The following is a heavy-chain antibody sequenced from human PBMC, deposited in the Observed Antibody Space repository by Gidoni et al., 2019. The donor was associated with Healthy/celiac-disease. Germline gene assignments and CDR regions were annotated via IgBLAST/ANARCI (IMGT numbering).Heavy chain of an antibody. CDR2: ISGSGGST. J-gene: IGHJ3*02. CDR3: AKDRFGGYDPDGAFDI. CDR1: GFTFSSYA. D-gene: IGHD5-12*01. V-gene: IGHV3-23*01. Sequence: EVQLLESGGGLVQPGGSLSLSCAASGFTFSSYAMSWVRQAPGKGLEWVSAISGSGGSTYYADSVKGRFTISRDNSKNTLYLQMNSLRAEDTAVYYCAKDRFGGYDPDGAFDIWGQGTMVTVSS.